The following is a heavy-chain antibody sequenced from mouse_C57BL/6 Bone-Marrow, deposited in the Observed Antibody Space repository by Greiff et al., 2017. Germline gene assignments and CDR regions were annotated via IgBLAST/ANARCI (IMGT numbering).Heavy chain of an antibody. Sequence: VQLKESGPGLVKPSQSLSLTCSVTGYSITSGYYWNWIRQFPGNKLEWMGYISYDGSNNYNPSLKNRISITRDTSKNQFFLKLNSVTTEDTATYYCAREGSYYDGSSLYWYFDVWGTGTTVTVSS. CDR3: AREGSYYDGSSLYWYFDV. J-gene: IGHJ1*03. CDR1: GYSITSGYY. CDR2: ISYDGSN. D-gene: IGHD1-1*01. V-gene: IGHV3-6*01.